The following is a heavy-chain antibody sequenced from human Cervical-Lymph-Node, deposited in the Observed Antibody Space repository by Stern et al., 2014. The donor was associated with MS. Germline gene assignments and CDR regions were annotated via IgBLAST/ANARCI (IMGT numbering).Heavy chain of an antibody. J-gene: IGHJ4*02. Sequence: QVQLVQSGAEVKKPGASVKVSCKASGYTFTSYYMHWVRQAPGQGLEWMGIIHPNDGSASYAQKFQDRVTMTRDTSTSPLYMELSSLSSEDTAVYYCAGGYTFDYWGQGTLVTVSS. V-gene: IGHV1-46*01. CDR3: AGGYTFDY. CDR2: IHPNDGSA. D-gene: IGHD5-18*01. CDR1: GYTFTSYY.